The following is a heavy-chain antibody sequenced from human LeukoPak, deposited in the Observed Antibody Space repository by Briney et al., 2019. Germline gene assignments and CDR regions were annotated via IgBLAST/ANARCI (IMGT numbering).Heavy chain of an antibody. V-gene: IGHV4-39*01. J-gene: IGHJ3*01. CDR3: ARQLIS. Sequence: PSETLSLTCTVSGGSISSSGFYWGWIRQPPGMGLEWIGSIYYSGTTYYNPSLKSRVTISVDTSKNQFSLKLSSVTAADTAVYYCARQLISWGQGTMVTVSS. CDR2: IYYSGTT. CDR1: GGSISSSGFY.